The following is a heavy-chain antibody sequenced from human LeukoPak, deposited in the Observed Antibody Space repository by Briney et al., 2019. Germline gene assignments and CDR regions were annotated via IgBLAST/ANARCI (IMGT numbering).Heavy chain of an antibody. CDR3: ARGSGCSGGSCYYLDY. J-gene: IGHJ4*02. CDR1: GGSFSGYY. CDR2: INHSGST. Sequence: SETLSLTCAVYGGSFSGYYWSWIRQPPGMGLEWIGEINHSGSTNYNPSLKSRVTISVDTSKNQFSLKLSSVTAADTAVYYCARGSGCSGGSCYYLDYWGQGTLVTVSS. D-gene: IGHD2-15*01. V-gene: IGHV4-34*01.